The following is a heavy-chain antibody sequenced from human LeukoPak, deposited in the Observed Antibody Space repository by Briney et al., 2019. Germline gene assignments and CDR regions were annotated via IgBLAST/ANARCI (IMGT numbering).Heavy chain of an antibody. D-gene: IGHD2-15*01. CDR1: GFTFSSYS. Sequence: PGGSLRLSCAASGFTFSSYSMNWVRQAPGKGLEGVSSISSSSSYIYYADSVKGRFTISRDNAKNSVYLQMNSLRAEDTAVYYCAKSGVVVAALERGVANWFDPWGQGTLATVSS. CDR2: ISSSSSYI. J-gene: IGHJ5*02. V-gene: IGHV3-21*01. CDR3: AKSGVVVAALERGVANWFDP.